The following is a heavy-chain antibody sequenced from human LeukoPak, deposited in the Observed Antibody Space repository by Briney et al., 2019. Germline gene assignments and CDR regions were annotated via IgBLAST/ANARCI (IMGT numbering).Heavy chain of an antibody. V-gene: IGHV3-72*01. CDR2: SRNKANSYST. D-gene: IGHD3-10*01. Sequence: PGGSLRLSCAASGFTFSDHYMDWVRQAPGKGLEWVGRSRNKANSYSTTFGKSVKGRLTISRDESENSLYLQLNSLKTEDTGVYYSVRLSRGAMNYYMDVWGKGTTVTISS. CDR1: GFTFSDHY. CDR3: VRLSRGAMNYYMDV. J-gene: IGHJ6*03.